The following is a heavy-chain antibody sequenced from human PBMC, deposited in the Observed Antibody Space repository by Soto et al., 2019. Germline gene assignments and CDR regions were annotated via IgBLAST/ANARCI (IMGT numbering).Heavy chain of an antibody. CDR1: GFTFSRYR. Sequence: GGSLRLSFEHSGFTFSRYRMNSVCHAPLKGLEWVSSISSSSSYIYCADSVKGRFTISRDNPKNSLYLQMNSLRAEETAVYHCASQRRDGFFGDYWGKGTLVTVSS. D-gene: IGHD3-16*01. J-gene: IGHJ4*02. CDR2: ISSSSSYI. V-gene: IGHV3-21*01. CDR3: ASQRRDGFFGDY.